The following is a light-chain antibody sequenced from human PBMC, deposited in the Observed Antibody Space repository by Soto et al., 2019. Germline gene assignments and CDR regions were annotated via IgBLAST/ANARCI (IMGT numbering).Light chain of an antibody. CDR3: QQRSYWLS. CDR1: QSVSNY. J-gene: IGKJ4*01. Sequence: EIVLTQSPATLSLSPGDRATLSCRASQSVSNYLAWYQQKPGQAPRLLIYETSNRASGIPARFSGSGSGTDFTLTISGLAPEDFAVYYCQQRSYWLSFGGGTKVEIK. CDR2: ETS. V-gene: IGKV3-11*01.